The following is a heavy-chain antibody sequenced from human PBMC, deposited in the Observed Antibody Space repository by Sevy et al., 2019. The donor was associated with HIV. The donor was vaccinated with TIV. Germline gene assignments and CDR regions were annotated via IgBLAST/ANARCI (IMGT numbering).Heavy chain of an antibody. J-gene: IGHJ4*02. D-gene: IGHD3-22*01. Sequence: ASVKVSCKVSGYTLTELSMHWVRQAPGKGLEWMGTFDPEDDEKIYAQKFQGRVTMTEDTSTDTAYMELSRLRSEDTAMYYCATTKDYYDTSGYPFDSWGQRTLVTVSS. CDR2: FDPEDDEK. CDR3: ATTKDYYDTSGYPFDS. CDR1: GYTLTELS. V-gene: IGHV1-24*01.